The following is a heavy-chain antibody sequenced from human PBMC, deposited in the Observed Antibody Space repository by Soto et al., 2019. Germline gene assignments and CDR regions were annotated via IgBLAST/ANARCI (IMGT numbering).Heavy chain of an antibody. V-gene: IGHV4-4*02. CDR1: SASISSGHW. D-gene: IGHD3-10*01. CDR3: ASRPVAATVRFDV. CDR2: IYHSGST. J-gene: IGHJ4*02. Sequence: PSETLSLTCAVSSASISSGHWWSWVRQPPGKGLEWIGEIYHSGSTNYNPSLKSRVTISVDKSKNQFSLKLYSVTAADTAVYYCASRPVAATVRFDVWGQGALVTVSS.